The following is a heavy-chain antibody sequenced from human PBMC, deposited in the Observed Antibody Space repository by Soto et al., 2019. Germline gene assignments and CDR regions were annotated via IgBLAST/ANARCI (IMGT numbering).Heavy chain of an antibody. J-gene: IGHJ2*01. CDR2: IYYSGST. D-gene: IGHD3-16*02. CDR3: ASGTYVWGSYPNWYFDL. Sequence: SETLCLTCTVPRGSIASTRFYAGLIRQPPGKGLEWIGSIYYSGSTYYNPSLKSRATISVDTSKNQFSLKLSSVTAADTAVYYCASGTYVWGSYPNWYFDLWGRGTLVT. V-gene: IGHV4-39*01. CDR1: RGSIASTRFY.